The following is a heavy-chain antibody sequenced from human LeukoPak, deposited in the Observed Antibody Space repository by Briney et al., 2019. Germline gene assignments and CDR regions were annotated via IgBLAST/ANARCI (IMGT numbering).Heavy chain of an antibody. CDR1: GFTFSSYA. J-gene: IGHJ4*02. D-gene: IGHD3-22*01. CDR2: FSGSGGST. CDR3: AKHLYYYDSSGYYDY. V-gene: IGHV3-23*01. Sequence: GASLRLSCAASGFTFSSYAMSWVRQAPGKGLEWVSAFSGSGGSTYYADSVKGRFTITRDNSKNTLYLQMNSLRAEDTAVYYCAKHLYYYDSSGYYDYWGQGTLVTVSS.